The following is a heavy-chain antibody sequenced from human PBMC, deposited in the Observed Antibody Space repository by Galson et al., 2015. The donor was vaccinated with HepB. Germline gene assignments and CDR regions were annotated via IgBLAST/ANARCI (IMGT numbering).Heavy chain of an antibody. J-gene: IGHJ4*02. V-gene: IGHV4-59*01. Sequence: ETLSLTCTVSNGSISNYYWSWFRQPPGKGLEYIGYTYHSGDTYYNATLESRVTMSLDTSKNQFSLNLNSVTSADTAVYYCARGGLVRGVAPKYWGRGTLVTVPS. CDR2: TYHSGDT. CDR1: NGSISNYY. CDR3: ARGGLVRGVAPKY. D-gene: IGHD3-10*01.